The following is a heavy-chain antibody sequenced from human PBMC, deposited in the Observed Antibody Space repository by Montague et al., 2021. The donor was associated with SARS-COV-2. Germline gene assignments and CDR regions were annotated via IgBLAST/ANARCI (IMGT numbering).Heavy chain of an antibody. CDR3: ARVQRITIFGVVTYFDY. Sequence: TLSLTCTVSGGSISSGGYYWSWIRQHPGKGLEWIGYIYYSGSTYYNPSLKSRVTISVDTSKNQFSLKLSSVTAADTAVYYCARVQRITIFGVVTYFDYWGQGTLVTVSP. V-gene: IGHV4-31*03. J-gene: IGHJ4*02. CDR1: GGSISSGGYY. CDR2: IYYSGST. D-gene: IGHD3-3*01.